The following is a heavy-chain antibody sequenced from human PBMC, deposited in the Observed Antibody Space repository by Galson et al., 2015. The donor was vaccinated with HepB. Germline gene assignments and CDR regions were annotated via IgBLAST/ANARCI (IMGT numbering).Heavy chain of an antibody. CDR1: GYTFTSYY. CDR2: INPSGGST. Sequence: SVKVSCKASGYTFTSYYMHWVRQAPGQGLEWMGIINPSGGSTSYAQKFQGRVTMTRDTSTSTVYMELSSLRAEDTAVYYCARVFTAATYGMDVWGQGTTVTVSS. D-gene: IGHD2-15*01. V-gene: IGHV1-46*01. CDR3: ARVFTAATYGMDV. J-gene: IGHJ6*02.